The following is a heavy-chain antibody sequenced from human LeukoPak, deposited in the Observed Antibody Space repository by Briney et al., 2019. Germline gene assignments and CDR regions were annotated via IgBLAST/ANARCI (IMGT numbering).Heavy chain of an antibody. J-gene: IGHJ4*02. Sequence: SETLSLTCTVSGGSISSSSYYWGWIRQPPGKGLEWIGYIYYSGYTNYNPSLKSRVTISVDTSKSQFSLKLSSVTAADTAMYYCARVIAVAGGVPPRYFDYWGQGTLVTVSS. CDR2: IYYSGYT. CDR3: ARVIAVAGGVPPRYFDY. D-gene: IGHD6-19*01. CDR1: GGSISSSSYY. V-gene: IGHV4-61*05.